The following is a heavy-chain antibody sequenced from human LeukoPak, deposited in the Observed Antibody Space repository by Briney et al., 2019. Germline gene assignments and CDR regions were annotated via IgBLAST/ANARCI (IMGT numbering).Heavy chain of an antibody. Sequence: GGSLRLSCAAFGFTFSSYAMSWVRQAPGKGLEWVSAISGSGGSTYYADSVKGRFTISRDNSKNTLYLQMNSLRAEDTAVYYCAKDPSSGWSSFDYWGQGTLVTVSS. D-gene: IGHD6-19*01. CDR3: AKDPSSGWSSFDY. CDR2: ISGSGGST. V-gene: IGHV3-23*01. J-gene: IGHJ4*02. CDR1: GFTFSSYA.